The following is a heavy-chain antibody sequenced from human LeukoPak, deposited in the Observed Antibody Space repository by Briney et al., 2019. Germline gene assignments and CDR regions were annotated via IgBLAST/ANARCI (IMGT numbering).Heavy chain of an antibody. CDR1: GFTFSSYA. CDR3: AKDPRQDYYVLRGAFDY. Sequence: PGGSLRLSCAASGFTFSSYAMSWVRQAPGKGLEWVSAISGSGGSTYYADSVKGRFTISRDNSKNTLYLQMNSLRAEDTAVYYCAKDPRQDYYVLRGAFDYWGQGTLVTVSS. CDR2: ISGSGGST. J-gene: IGHJ4*02. V-gene: IGHV3-23*01. D-gene: IGHD3-10*02.